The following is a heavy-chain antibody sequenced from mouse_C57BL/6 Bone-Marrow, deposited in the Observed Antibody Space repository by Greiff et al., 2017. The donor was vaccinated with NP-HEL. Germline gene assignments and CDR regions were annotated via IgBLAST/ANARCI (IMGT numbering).Heavy chain of an antibody. CDR2: IYPGSGST. CDR1: GYTFTSYW. CDR3: ARRGNYGRAMDY. Sequence: VQLQQSGAELVKPGASVKMSCKASGYTFTSYWITWVKQRPGQGLEWIGDIYPGSGSTNYNEKFKSRATLTVDTSSSTAYMQLSSLTSEDSAVYYCARRGNYGRAMDYWGQGTSVTVSS. J-gene: IGHJ4*01. D-gene: IGHD2-1*01. V-gene: IGHV1-55*01.